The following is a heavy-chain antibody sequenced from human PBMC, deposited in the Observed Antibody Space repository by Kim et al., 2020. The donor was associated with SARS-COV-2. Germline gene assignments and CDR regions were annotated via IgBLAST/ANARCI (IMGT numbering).Heavy chain of an antibody. D-gene: IGHD3-10*01. CDR1: GGSISSYY. CDR3: ARDYYGSGSYLNWFDP. Sequence: SETLSLTCTVSGGSISSYYWSWIRQPPGKGLEWIGYIYYSGSTNYNPSLKSRVTISVDTSKNQFSLKLSSVTAADTAVYYCARDYYGSGSYLNWFDPWGQGTLVTVSS. J-gene: IGHJ5*02. CDR2: IYYSGST. V-gene: IGHV4-59*01.